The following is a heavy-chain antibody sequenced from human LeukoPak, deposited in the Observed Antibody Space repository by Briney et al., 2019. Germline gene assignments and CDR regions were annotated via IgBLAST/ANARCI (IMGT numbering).Heavy chain of an antibody. V-gene: IGHV1-8*01. CDR1: GYTFTSYD. CDR2: MNPNSGNT. J-gene: IGHJ6*02. Sequence: ASVKVSCKASGYTFTSYDINWVRQATGQGLEWMGWMNPNSGNTGYAQKFQGRVTMTRNTSISTAYMELSSPRSEDTAVYYCARSGIAAAGRHRYYYYGMDVWGQGTTVTVSS. CDR3: ARSGIAAAGRHRYYYYGMDV. D-gene: IGHD6-13*01.